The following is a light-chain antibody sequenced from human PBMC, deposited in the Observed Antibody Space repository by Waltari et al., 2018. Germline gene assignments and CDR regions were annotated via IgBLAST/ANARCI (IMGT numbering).Light chain of an antibody. CDR1: QSLARSY. CDR3: HQYVSSPTT. V-gene: IGKV3-20*01. CDR2: GAS. J-gene: IGKJ3*01. Sequence: EVVLTQSPGTLSLSPGERAPLSCRASQSLARSYLAWYQHKPGQAPRLLVFGASTRATGIPDRFSGTGSGKDFTLTISRLEPEDSGVYYCHQYVSSPTTFGPGTKVDIK.